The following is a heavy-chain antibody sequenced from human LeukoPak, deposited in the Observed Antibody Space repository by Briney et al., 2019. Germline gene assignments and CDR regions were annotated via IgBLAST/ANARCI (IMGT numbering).Heavy chain of an antibody. CDR1: GFTFSSYT. D-gene: IGHD2-15*01. CDR2: ISGSGVGT. J-gene: IGHJ3*02. V-gene: IGHV3-23*01. Sequence: GGSLRLSCAASGFTFSSYTMNWVRQAPGKGLEWVSAISGSGVGTYYADSVKGRFTISRDNSWNTLYLQMSSLRAEDTAVYYCAKDQVVSGSEASDIWGQGTMVTVSS. CDR3: AKDQVVSGSEASDI.